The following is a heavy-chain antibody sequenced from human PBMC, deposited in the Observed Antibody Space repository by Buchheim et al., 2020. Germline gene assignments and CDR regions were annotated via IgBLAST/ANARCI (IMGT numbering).Heavy chain of an antibody. CDR2: IKQDGSEK. CDR3: ARDRGYYDILTGYYIWDYYYYGMDV. J-gene: IGHJ6*02. Sequence: EVQLVESGGGLVQPGGSLRLSCAASGFTFSSYWMSWVRQAPGKGLEWVANIKQDGSEKYYVDSVKGRFTISRDNAKNSLYLQMNSLRAEDTAVYYCARDRGYYDILTGYYIWDYYYYGMDVWGQGTT. CDR1: GFTFSSYW. D-gene: IGHD3-9*01. V-gene: IGHV3-7*01.